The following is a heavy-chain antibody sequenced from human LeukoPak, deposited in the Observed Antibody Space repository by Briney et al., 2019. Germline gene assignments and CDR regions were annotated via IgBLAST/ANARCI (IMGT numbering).Heavy chain of an antibody. CDR1: GFTSSSYA. J-gene: IGHJ4*02. V-gene: IGHV3-30-3*01. D-gene: IGHD6-19*01. CDR3: ARTAHVRTVAGTDFDY. CDR2: ISYDGSNK. Sequence: HPGGFLRLSCAASGFTSSSYAMHWVRQAPGKGLEWVAVISYDGSNKYYANSVKGRFTISRDNSKNTLYLQMNSLKAEDTAVYYCARTAHVRTVAGTDFDYWGQGTLVTVSS.